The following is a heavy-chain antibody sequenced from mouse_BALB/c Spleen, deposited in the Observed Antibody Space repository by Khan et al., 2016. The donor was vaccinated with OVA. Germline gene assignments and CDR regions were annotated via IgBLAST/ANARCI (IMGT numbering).Heavy chain of an antibody. Sequence: VQLKESGPALVAPSQSLSITCTISGFSLTDYGVHWVRQPPGKGLEWLVVIWSDGSTTYNSALKSRLSISKDNSKRQVFLKMNSLQTDDTAVYYCARQPYYHYYVMDYWDQGTSVTVAS. CDR1: GFSLTDYG. CDR2: IWSDGST. V-gene: IGHV2-6-1*01. J-gene: IGHJ4*01. D-gene: IGHD2-10*01. CDR3: ARQPYYHYYVMDY.